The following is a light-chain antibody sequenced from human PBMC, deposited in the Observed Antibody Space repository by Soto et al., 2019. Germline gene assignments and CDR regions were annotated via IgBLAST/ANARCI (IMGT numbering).Light chain of an antibody. J-gene: IGKJ1*01. V-gene: IGKV3-20*01. Sequence: EIVLTQSPGTLSLSPGERATLSCTASQNINRNFLVWYQQKVGQAPRLLIYAASSRATGIPDRFSASGSGTEFTLTISSLQPEDVATYYCQKYNSAPRTFGQGTKVDIK. CDR2: AAS. CDR1: QNINRNF. CDR3: QKYNSAPRT.